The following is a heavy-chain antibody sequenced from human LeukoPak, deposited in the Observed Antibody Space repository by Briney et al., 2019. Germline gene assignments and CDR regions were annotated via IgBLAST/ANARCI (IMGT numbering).Heavy chain of an antibody. CDR3: ARAVEITMIVVVSQFDY. CDR1: GGSISSGDYY. CDR2: IYYSGST. V-gene: IGHV4-30-4*01. Sequence: PSETLSLTCTVSGGSISSGDYYWSWIRQPPGKGLEWIGNIYYSGSTYYNPSLKSRVTISVDTFKNQFSLKLSTVTAADTAVYYCARAVEITMIVVVSQFDYWGQGTLVTVSS. J-gene: IGHJ4*02. D-gene: IGHD3-22*01.